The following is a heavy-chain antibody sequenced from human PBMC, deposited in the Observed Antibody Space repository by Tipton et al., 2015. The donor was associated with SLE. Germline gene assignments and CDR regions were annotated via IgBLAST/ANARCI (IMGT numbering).Heavy chain of an antibody. J-gene: IGHJ6*02. CDR3: ARARNGMDV. V-gene: IGHV3-48*01. CDR1: GVTFSSHS. Sequence: SLRLSCVVSGVTFSSHSMHWVRQAPGKGLEWVAYINTASNIIYYGDSVKGRFTISRDNDRDTMYLQMSSLRAEDTAIYYCARARNGMDVWGQGTTVTVSS. CDR2: INTASNII.